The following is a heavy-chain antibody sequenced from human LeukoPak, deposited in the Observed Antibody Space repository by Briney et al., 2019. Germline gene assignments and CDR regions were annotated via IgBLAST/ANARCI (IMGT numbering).Heavy chain of an antibody. J-gene: IGHJ4*02. D-gene: IGHD4-23*01. Sequence: SETLSLTCTVSSGSINSYYWSWIRQPAGKGLEWIGRIYSSGSTNYNPSLKSRVSMSVDTSKNQFSLKLTSVTAADTAVYYCARGGKATVVTMWGQGILVTVSS. V-gene: IGHV4-4*07. CDR3: ARGGKATVVTM. CDR1: SGSINSYY. CDR2: IYSSGST.